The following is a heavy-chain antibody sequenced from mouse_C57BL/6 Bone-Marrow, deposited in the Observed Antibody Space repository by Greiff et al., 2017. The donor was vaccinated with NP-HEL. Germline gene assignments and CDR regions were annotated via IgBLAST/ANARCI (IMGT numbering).Heavy chain of an antibody. J-gene: IGHJ3*01. Sequence: EVQLVESGGDLVKPGGSLKLSCAASGFTFSSYGMSWVRQTPDKRLEWVATISSGGSYTYYPDSVKGRFTISRDNAKNTLYLQMSSLKSEDTAMYYCARPYYYGSSYLAYWGQGTLVTVSA. CDR3: ARPYYYGSSYLAY. V-gene: IGHV5-6*01. D-gene: IGHD1-1*01. CDR1: GFTFSSYG. CDR2: ISSGGSYT.